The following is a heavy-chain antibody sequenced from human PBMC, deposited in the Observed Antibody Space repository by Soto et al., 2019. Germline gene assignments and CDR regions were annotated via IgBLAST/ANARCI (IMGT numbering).Heavy chain of an antibody. V-gene: IGHV4-4*02. CDR3: ARVSGSYYYGMDV. J-gene: IGHJ6*02. Sequence: XXTLSLSCAVSGGSISSSNWWSWVRQPPGKGLEWIGEIYHSGSTNYNPSLKSRVTISVDKSKNQFSLKLSSVTAADTAVYYCARVSGSYYYGMDVWGQGITVTVSS. CDR1: GGSISSSNW. D-gene: IGHD1-26*01. CDR2: IYHSGST.